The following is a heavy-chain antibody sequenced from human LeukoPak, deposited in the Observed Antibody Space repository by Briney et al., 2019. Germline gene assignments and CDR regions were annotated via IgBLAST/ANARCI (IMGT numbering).Heavy chain of an antibody. D-gene: IGHD1/OR15-1a*01. J-gene: IGHJ3*02. CDR2: TYYRSN. CDR3: ARGRNNAFDI. Sequence: SQTLSLTCAISGDSVSSSSDAWNWIRHSPSRGLVWLGRTYYRSNDYAVSVKTRMTINVDTSKNQLSLQLSSVTPEDTAVYYCARGRNNAFDIWGQGTMVTVSS. V-gene: IGHV6-1*01. CDR1: GDSVSSSSDA.